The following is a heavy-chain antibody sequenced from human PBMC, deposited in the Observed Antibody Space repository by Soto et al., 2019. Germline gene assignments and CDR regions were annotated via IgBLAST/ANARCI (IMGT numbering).Heavy chain of an antibody. D-gene: IGHD3-10*01. J-gene: IGHJ5*02. Sequence: SLRLSCAASGFTFSSYGMHWVRQAPGKGLEWVAVIWYDGSNKYYADSVKGRFTISRDNSKNTLYLQMNSLRAKDTAVYYCARDQAYYYGSGRFDPWGQGTLVTVSS. V-gene: IGHV3-33*01. CDR3: ARDQAYYYGSGRFDP. CDR1: GFTFSSYG. CDR2: IWYDGSNK.